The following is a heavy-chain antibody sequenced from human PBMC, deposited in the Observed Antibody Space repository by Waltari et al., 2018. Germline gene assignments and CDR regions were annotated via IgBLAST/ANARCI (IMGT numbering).Heavy chain of an antibody. V-gene: IGHV3-21*01. CDR2: ISSSSSYI. CDR1: GFTFSSSS. CDR3: ARDQADSSSWLGWSVY. D-gene: IGHD6-13*01. J-gene: IGHJ4*02. Sequence: EVQLVESGGGLVKPGGSLRLSCAASGFTFSSSSMNWVRQAPGKGLEWVSSISSSSSYIYYADSVKVRFTISRDNAKNSLYLQMNSLRAEDTAVYYCARDQADSSSWLGWSVYWGQGTLVTVSS.